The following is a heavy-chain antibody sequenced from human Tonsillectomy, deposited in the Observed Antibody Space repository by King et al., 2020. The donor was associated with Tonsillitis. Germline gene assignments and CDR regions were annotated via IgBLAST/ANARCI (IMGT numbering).Heavy chain of an antibody. CDR1: GVTFSSYE. Sequence: QLVQSGGGLVQPGGSLRLSCSASGVTFSSYEMNWVRQAPGKGLEGMSSISVGGSTIYYADSVKGRFTNSRDNAKNSLYLQMNSLRAEDTADYYCARGGYSDSSGYYTSWGQGTLVTVSS. CDR3: ARGGYSDSSGYYTS. D-gene: IGHD3-22*01. J-gene: IGHJ5*02. V-gene: IGHV3-48*03. CDR2: ISVGGSTI.